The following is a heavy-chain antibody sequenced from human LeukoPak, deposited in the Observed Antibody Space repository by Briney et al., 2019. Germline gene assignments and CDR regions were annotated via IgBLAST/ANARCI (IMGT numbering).Heavy chain of an antibody. CDR1: GYTFTGYH. CDR2: INPYSGGT. J-gene: IGHJ6*02. CDR3: ARVVYCGGDCYSKYSYGMDV. Sequence: RASVKVSCKTSGYTFTGYHMHWVRQAPGQGLEWMGWINPYSGGTNFAQKFQGRVTMTRDTSITTAYMELSRLRSDDTAVYYCARVVYCGGDCYSKYSYGMDVWGQGTTVTVSS. V-gene: IGHV1-2*02. D-gene: IGHD2-21*02.